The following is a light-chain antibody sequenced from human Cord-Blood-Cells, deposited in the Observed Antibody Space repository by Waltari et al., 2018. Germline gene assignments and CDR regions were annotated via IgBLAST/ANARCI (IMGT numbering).Light chain of an antibody. CDR3: MQALQTPLT. V-gene: IGKV2-28*01. CDR2: LGS. CDR1: QSLLHSNGYNY. Sequence: DIVMTQSPLPLPVTPGEPASTSCTSSQSLLHSNGYNYLDWYLQKPGQSPPLLIYLGSNRASGVPDRFSGSGSCTNFTLKISRVEAEDVGVYYCMQALQTPLTFGGGTKVEIK. J-gene: IGKJ4*01.